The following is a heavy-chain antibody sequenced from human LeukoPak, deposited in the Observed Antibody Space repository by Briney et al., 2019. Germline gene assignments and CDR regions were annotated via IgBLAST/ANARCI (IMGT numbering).Heavy chain of an antibody. J-gene: IGHJ3*02. D-gene: IGHD4-17*01. CDR2: INPSGGST. V-gene: IGHV1-46*01. Sequence: ASVKVSCKASGYTFTSYYMHWVRQPPGQGLEWMGIINPSGGSTSYAQKFQGRVTMTRDTSTSTVYMELSSLRSEDTAVYYCARDLGDCGDYSYAFDIWGQGTMVTVSS. CDR3: ARDLGDCGDYSYAFDI. CDR1: GYTFTSYY.